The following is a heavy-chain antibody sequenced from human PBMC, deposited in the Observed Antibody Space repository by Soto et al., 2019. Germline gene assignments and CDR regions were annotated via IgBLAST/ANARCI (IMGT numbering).Heavy chain of an antibody. Sequence: ASLKISCKASGYTFTSYGMSWVRQAQRQGLEWMGWISAYNGNTNYAQKLQGRVTMTTDTSTSTAYMELRSLRSDDTAVYYCARFPDISGWYEVWFDPWGQGTLVTVSS. CDR3: ARFPDISGWYEVWFDP. J-gene: IGHJ5*02. CDR2: ISAYNGNT. D-gene: IGHD6-19*01. V-gene: IGHV1-18*01. CDR1: GYTFTSYG.